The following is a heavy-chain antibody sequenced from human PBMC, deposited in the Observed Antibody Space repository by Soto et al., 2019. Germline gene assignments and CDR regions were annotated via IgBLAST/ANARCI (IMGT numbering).Heavy chain of an antibody. Sequence: PGGSLRLSCAASGFTFSSYAMSWVRQAPGKGLEWVSAISGSGGSTYYADSVKGRFTISRDNSKNTLYLQMNSLRAEDTAVYYCARVELYYDILTGQGYFDYWDQGTLVTVSS. CDR3: ARVELYYDILTGQGYFDY. D-gene: IGHD3-9*01. CDR1: GFTFSSYA. V-gene: IGHV3-23*01. CDR2: ISGSGGST. J-gene: IGHJ4*02.